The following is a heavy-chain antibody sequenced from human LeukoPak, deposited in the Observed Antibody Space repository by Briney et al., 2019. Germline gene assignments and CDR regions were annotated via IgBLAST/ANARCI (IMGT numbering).Heavy chain of an antibody. CDR1: GYTFTSYG. CDR3: ATRPSYSSGYDAFDI. J-gene: IGHJ3*02. Sequence: ASVKVSCKASGYTFTSYGISWVRQAPGQGLEWMGWISAYNGNTNYAQKLQGRVTMTTDTSTSTAYIELRSLRSDDTAVYYCATRPSYSSGYDAFDIWGQGTMVTVSS. CDR2: ISAYNGNT. V-gene: IGHV1-18*01. D-gene: IGHD6-19*01.